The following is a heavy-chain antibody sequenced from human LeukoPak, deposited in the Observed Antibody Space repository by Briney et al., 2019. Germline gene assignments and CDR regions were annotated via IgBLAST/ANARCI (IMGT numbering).Heavy chain of an antibody. CDR2: INPNSGGT. CDR3: AREIAARQPT. V-gene: IGHV1-2*02. CDR1: GYTFTDYY. Sequence: GASVKVSCKASGYTFTDYYMHWVRQAPGQGLEWMGWINPNSGGTNYAQKFQGRVTMTRDTSISTAYMELSRLRSDDTAVYYCAREIAARQPTWGQGTLVTVSS. J-gene: IGHJ4*02. D-gene: IGHD6-6*01.